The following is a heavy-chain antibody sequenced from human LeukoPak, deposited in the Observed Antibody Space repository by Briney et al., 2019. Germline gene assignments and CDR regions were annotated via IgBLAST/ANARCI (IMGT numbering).Heavy chain of an antibody. D-gene: IGHD6-19*01. V-gene: IGHV4-39*07. CDR1: GGSISTSSYY. Sequence: SETLSLTCTVSGGSISTSSYYWGWIRQPPGKGLECIGNIYYSGSTYYNPSLKSRVTISVDTSKNQFSLKLSSVTAADTAVYYCARGRSGWYRVDYWGQGTLVTVSS. CDR3: ARGRSGWYRVDY. CDR2: IYYSGST. J-gene: IGHJ4*02.